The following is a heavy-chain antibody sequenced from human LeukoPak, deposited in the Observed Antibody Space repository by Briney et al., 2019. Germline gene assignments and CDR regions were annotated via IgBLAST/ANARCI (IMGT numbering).Heavy chain of an antibody. D-gene: IGHD3-9*01. CDR2: ISYDGSNK. J-gene: IGHJ3*02. CDR1: GFTFSSYG. Sequence: QPGGSLRLSCAASGFTFSSYGMHWVRQAPGKGLEWVAVISYDGSNKYYADSVKGRFTISRDNSKNTLYLQMNSLRAEDTAVYYCARDLRYFTFDIWGQGTMVTVSS. CDR3: ARDLRYFTFDI. V-gene: IGHV3-30*03.